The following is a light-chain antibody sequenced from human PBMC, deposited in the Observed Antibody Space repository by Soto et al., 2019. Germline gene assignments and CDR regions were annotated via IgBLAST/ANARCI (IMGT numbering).Light chain of an antibody. V-gene: IGKV1-5*01. J-gene: IGKJ2*01. CDR2: DAS. CDR1: QSISSW. CDR3: QQYNSYLYT. Sequence: DIQMTQSPSTLSASVGDRVTITCRASQSISSWLAWYQQKPGKAPKLLIYDASSLESGVPSRFSGSGSGTEFTLTISRLQPDDLATYYFQQYNSYLYTFGQGTKLEIK.